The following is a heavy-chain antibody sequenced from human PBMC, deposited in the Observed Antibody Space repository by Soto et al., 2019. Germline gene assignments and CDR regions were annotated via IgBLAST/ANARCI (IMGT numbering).Heavy chain of an antibody. CDR2: IWYDGSNK. V-gene: IGHV3-33*01. D-gene: IGHD5-12*01. Sequence: QVQLAESEGGVVQPGRSLRLSCAASGFTFSSYGMHWVRQAPGKGLEWVAVIWYDGSNKYYADSVKGRFTISRDNSKNTLYLQMNSLRAEDTAVYYCARDAGFGYGRHMDVWGKGTTVTVSS. J-gene: IGHJ6*03. CDR3: ARDAGFGYGRHMDV. CDR1: GFTFSSYG.